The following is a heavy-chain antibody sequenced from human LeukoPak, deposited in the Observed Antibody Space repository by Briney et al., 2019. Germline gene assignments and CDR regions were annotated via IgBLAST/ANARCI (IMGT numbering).Heavy chain of an antibody. V-gene: IGHV4-38-2*02. D-gene: IGHD3-3*01. CDR3: ASCTIFGVVIQN. CDR2: IYHSGST. Sequence: SETLSLTCTVSGYSISSGYYCGWIRQPPGKGLEWIGSIYHSGSTYYNQSLKSRVTISVDTSKNQFSLKLSSVTAADTAVYYCASCTIFGVVIQNWGQGTLVTVSS. J-gene: IGHJ4*02. CDR1: GYSISSGYY.